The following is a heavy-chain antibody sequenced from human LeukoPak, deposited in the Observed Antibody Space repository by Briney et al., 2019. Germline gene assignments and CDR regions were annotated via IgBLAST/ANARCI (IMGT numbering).Heavy chain of an antibody. CDR1: VYTFTSYG. CDR2: ISAYNDNT. CDR3: ARGDGYGDYAPLVY. D-gene: IGHD4-17*01. Sequence: ASVKVSCKASVYTFTSYGISWVRQAPGQGLEWMGWISAYNDNTNDAQKLQGRVTMTTDTSTSTAYMELRSLRSDDTAVYYCARGDGYGDYAPLVYWGQGTLVTVSS. J-gene: IGHJ4*02. V-gene: IGHV1-18*01.